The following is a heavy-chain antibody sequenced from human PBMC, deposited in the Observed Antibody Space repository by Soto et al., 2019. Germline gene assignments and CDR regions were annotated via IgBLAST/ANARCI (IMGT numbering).Heavy chain of an antibody. Sequence: QVQLVESGGGVVQPGRSLRLTCAGSGFTFSSNGMHWVRQAPGKGLEWVAFVSYDGSKKYYADSVKGRFTISRENSENTLYLQMNSLRAEDTAVYYCARWVGGSMYDNSGKYESWGQGTLVTVSS. CDR2: VSYDGSKK. V-gene: IGHV3-30*03. D-gene: IGHD3-22*01. CDR1: GFTFSSNG. CDR3: ARWVGGSMYDNSGKYES. J-gene: IGHJ5*02.